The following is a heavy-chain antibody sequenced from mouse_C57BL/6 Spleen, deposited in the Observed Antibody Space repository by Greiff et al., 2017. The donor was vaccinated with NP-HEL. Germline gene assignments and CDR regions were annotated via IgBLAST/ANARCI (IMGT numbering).Heavy chain of an antibody. CDR2: IYPGSGNT. Sequence: VQLQQSGAELVRPGASVKLSCKASGYTFTDYYINWVKQRPGQGLEWIARIYPGSGNTYYNEKFKGKATLTSEKSSSTAYMQLSSLTSEDSAVYFCARSGDDYAMDYWGQGTSVTVSS. CDR3: ARSGDDYAMDY. V-gene: IGHV1-76*01. D-gene: IGHD3-1*01. J-gene: IGHJ4*01. CDR1: GYTFTDYY.